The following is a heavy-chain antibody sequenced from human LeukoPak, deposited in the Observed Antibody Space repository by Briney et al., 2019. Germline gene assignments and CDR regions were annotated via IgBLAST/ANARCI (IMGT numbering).Heavy chain of an antibody. D-gene: IGHD3-3*01. Sequence: GRSLRLSCAASGFTFSSYGMHWVRQAPGKGLEWVAVISYDGSNKYYADSVKGRFTIFRDNSKNTLYLQMNSLRAEDTAVYYCAKRIGYDFWSGYSPNWFDPWGQGTLVTVSS. CDR2: ISYDGSNK. CDR3: AKRIGYDFWSGYSPNWFDP. J-gene: IGHJ5*02. V-gene: IGHV3-30*18. CDR1: GFTFSSYG.